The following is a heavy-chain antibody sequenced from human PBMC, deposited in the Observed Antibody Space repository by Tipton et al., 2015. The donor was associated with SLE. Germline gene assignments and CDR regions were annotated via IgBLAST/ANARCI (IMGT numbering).Heavy chain of an antibody. J-gene: IGHJ4*02. CDR2: IYHGGST. V-gene: IGHV4-38-2*01. Sequence: GLVKPSETLSLMCVVSGYSISSGYHWGWIRQPPGKGLEWVGNIYHGGSTYYNPSLKSRVTIAVDTSKNQFSLKLTSVTAADSAVYYCARQAVVAAGYYFDYWGQGTLVTVSS. D-gene: IGHD2-15*01. CDR1: GYSISSGYH. CDR3: ARQAVVAAGYYFDY.